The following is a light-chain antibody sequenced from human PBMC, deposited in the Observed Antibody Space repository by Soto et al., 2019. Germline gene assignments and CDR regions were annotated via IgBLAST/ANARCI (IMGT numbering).Light chain of an antibody. CDR2: AVS. Sequence: AIQMTQYPSSLPASVGDRVTITCGASQGSRNDVGWYQQKPGKAPKLLIYAVSSLQSGVPSRLRGSGYGTDLIITISGMQTEEFETYYCLQDYSFPLTFGGGTKVDI. J-gene: IGKJ4*01. CDR3: LQDYSFPLT. CDR1: QGSRND. V-gene: IGKV1-6*01.